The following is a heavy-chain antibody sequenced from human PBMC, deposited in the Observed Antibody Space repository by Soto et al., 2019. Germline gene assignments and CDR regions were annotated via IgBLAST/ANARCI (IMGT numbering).Heavy chain of an antibody. J-gene: IGHJ6*04. CDR2: VKGDGSER. Sequence: EVQLVESGGGLVQPGGSLRLSCAASGFTFSRYWMSWVRQAPEKGLEWVANVKGDGSERYYVDSVKGRFTISRDNAKNSLYLQMNSLRAEDTAVYFCARDGMRYTVDVWGKGTTVTVSS. CDR1: GFTFSRYW. V-gene: IGHV3-7*01. CDR3: ARDGMRYTVDV. D-gene: IGHD1-20*01.